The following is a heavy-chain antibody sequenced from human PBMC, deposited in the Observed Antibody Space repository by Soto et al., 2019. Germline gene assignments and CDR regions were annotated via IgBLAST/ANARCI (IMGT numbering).Heavy chain of an antibody. CDR3: SRWDGYGDY. CDR1: GFSVSSYS. J-gene: IGHJ4*02. Sequence: DVQSLQSGGGLVQPGGSLRVSCAASGFSVSSYSMTWVRQAPGKGREYVSGISVGGDRKFYADSVKGRFTGSRDNSKNIMYLQIASLRVDDTAIYYCSRWDGYGDYWRQGTRVTVSS. CDR2: ISVGGDRK. D-gene: IGHD5-18*01. V-gene: IGHV3-23*01.